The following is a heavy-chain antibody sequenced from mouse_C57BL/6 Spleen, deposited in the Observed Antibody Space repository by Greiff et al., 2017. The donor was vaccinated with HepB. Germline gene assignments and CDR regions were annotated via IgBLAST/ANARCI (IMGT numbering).Heavy chain of an antibody. V-gene: IGHV1-82*01. Sequence: VQLQQSGPELVKPGASVKISCKASGYAFSSSWMNWVKQRPGKGLEWIGRIYPGDGDTNYNGKFKGKATLTADKSSSTAYMQLSSLTSEDSAVYFCARRKLLLDYWGQGTSVTVSS. J-gene: IGHJ4*01. CDR3: ARRKLLLDY. CDR1: GYAFSSSW. D-gene: IGHD2-1*01. CDR2: IYPGDGDT.